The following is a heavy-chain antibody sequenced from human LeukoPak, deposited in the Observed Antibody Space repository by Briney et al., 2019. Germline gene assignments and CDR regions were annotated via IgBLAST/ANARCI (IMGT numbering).Heavy chain of an antibody. CDR2: ISPSGGGT. D-gene: IGHD3-9*01. Sequence: ASVKVSCKASGYTFTSYYIHWVRQAPGQGLEWMGIISPSGGGTTYAQKFPGRVTMTRDTSTGTVYMELSSLRSEDTAVYYCARRDFAWSLDYWGQGTLVTVSS. CDR3: ARRDFAWSLDY. CDR1: GYTFTSYY. J-gene: IGHJ4*02. V-gene: IGHV1-46*01.